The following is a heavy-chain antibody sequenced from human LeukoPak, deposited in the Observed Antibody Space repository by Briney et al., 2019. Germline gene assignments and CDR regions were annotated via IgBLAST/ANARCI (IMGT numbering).Heavy chain of an antibody. J-gene: IGHJ4*02. D-gene: IGHD3-9*01. Sequence: PGGSLRLSCEASGFSFPYGMSWVRQAPGKGLEWVSGITNSGENTYYADSVKGRFTVSRDNSKNTLYLQMNSLRAEDTAVYYCARDHYDILTGYPSYYFDYWGQGTLVTVSS. CDR1: GFSFPYG. CDR2: ITNSGENT. V-gene: IGHV3-23*01. CDR3: ARDHYDILTGYPSYYFDY.